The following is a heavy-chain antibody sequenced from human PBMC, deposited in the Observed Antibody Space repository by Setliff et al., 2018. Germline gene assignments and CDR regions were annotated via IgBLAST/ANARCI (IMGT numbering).Heavy chain of an antibody. CDR2: INPNSGKT. J-gene: IGHJ4*02. D-gene: IGHD2-8*01. Sequence: ASVKVSCKASGYTFTGYYMHWVRQAPGQGLEWMGWINPNSGKTNYAQKLQGRVTMTTDTSTSTAYMELRSLRSDDTAVYYCARASYCTNGWFCVGVSAFGGEQVSSFDYWGQGTLVTVSS. CDR3: ARASYCTNGWFCVGVSAFGGEQVSSFDY. V-gene: IGHV1-18*04. CDR1: GYTFTGYY.